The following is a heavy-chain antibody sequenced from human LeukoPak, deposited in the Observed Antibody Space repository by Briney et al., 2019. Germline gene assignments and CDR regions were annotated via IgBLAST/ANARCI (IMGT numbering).Heavy chain of an antibody. J-gene: IGHJ6*03. CDR3: ARDSTMVRGVIYYYYYMDV. CDR2: IYTSGST. CDR1: GGSISSGSYY. V-gene: IGHV4-61*02. D-gene: IGHD3-10*01. Sequence: SQTLSLTCTVSGGSISSGSYYWSWIRQPAGKGLEWIGRIYTSGSTNYNPSLKSRVTISVDTSKNQFSLKLSSVTAADTAVYYCARDSTMVRGVIYYYYYMDVWGKGTTVTISS.